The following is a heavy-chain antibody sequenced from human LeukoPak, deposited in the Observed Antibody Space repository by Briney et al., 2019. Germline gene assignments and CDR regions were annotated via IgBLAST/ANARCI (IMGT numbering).Heavy chain of an antibody. CDR2: INSDGSST. CDR1: GFTFSNYW. Sequence: GGSLRLSCAASGFTFSNYWMHWVRQAPGKGLVWVSRINSDGSSTSYADSVKGRFTISRDNAKNTLYLQMNSLRAEDTAVYYCARVSSGSYFGYYYHYMDVWGKGTTVTVSS. CDR3: ARVSSGSYFGYYYHYMDV. V-gene: IGHV3-74*01. J-gene: IGHJ6*03. D-gene: IGHD1-26*01.